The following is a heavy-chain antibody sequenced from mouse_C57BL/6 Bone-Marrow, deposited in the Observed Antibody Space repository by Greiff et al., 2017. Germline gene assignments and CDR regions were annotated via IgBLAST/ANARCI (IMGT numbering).Heavy chain of an antibody. CDR3: ALITTVVAYYAMDY. J-gene: IGHJ4*01. D-gene: IGHD1-1*01. CDR1: GYTFTSYW. Sequence: QVQLQQPGAELVKPGASVKLSCKASGYTFTSYWMHWVKQRPGRGLEWIGRIGPNSGGTKYNEKFKSKATLTVDKPSSTAYMQLSSLTSEDSAVYYCALITTVVAYYAMDYWGQGTSVTVSS. V-gene: IGHV1-72*01. CDR2: IGPNSGGT.